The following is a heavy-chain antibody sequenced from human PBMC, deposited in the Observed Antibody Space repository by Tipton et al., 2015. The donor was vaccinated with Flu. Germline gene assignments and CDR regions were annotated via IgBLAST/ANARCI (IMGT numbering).Heavy chain of an antibody. D-gene: IGHD2-21*02. CDR1: GSSFSSYW. V-gene: IGHV5-51*01. J-gene: IGHJ4*02. CDR3: VRQNCGGDCFPDY. Sequence: QLVQSGAEVKKPGESLKISCKASGSSFSSYWIAWVRQMPGKGLEWMGIIYPDDSDTKYSPSFHGQVTFSADKSATAAYLQWSSLKASDTATYFCVRQNCGGDCFPDYWGQGTLVTVSS. CDR2: IYPDDSDT.